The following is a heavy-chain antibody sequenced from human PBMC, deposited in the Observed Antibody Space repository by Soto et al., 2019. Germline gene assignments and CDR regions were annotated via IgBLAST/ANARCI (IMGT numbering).Heavy chain of an antibody. D-gene: IGHD6-6*01. J-gene: IGHJ6*02. V-gene: IGHV5-10-1*01. CDR2: IDPSDSYT. Sequence: GESLKISCKGSGYSFTSYWISWVRQMPGKGLEWMGRIDPSDSYTNYSPSFQGHVTISADKSISTAYLQWSSLKASDTAMYYCASSNSSSPYCYYGMDVWGQGTTVTVSS. CDR3: ASSNSSSPYCYYGMDV. CDR1: GYSFTSYW.